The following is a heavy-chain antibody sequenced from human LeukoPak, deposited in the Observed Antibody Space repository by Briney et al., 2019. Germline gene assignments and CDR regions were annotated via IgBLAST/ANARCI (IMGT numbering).Heavy chain of an antibody. J-gene: IGHJ4*02. CDR2: IYYTGST. Sequence: SETLSLTCTVSGGSISSSGYYWGWIRQPPWKGLEWIATIYYTGSTYYSPSLRSRVTISVDTSKDQFSLKLTSVTAADTAVYYCARLTGGYSYGYAGYWGQGTLVTVSS. CDR1: GGSISSSGYY. CDR3: ARLTGGYSYGYAGY. D-gene: IGHD5-18*01. V-gene: IGHV4-39*01.